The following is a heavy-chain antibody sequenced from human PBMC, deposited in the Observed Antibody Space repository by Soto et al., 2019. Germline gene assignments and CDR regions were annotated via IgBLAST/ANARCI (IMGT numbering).Heavy chain of an antibody. CDR2: ISSSSSYI. J-gene: IGHJ5*02. CDR3: ARDSGGYYDFWMNWFDH. Sequence: WGSLRLSCAASGFTFSSYSMNWVRQAPGKGLEWVSSISSSSSYIYYADSVKGRSTISRDNAKNSLYLQMNSLRAEDTAVYYCARDSGGYYDFWMNWFDHWGQGTLVTVSS. D-gene: IGHD3-3*01. V-gene: IGHV3-21*01. CDR1: GFTFSSYS.